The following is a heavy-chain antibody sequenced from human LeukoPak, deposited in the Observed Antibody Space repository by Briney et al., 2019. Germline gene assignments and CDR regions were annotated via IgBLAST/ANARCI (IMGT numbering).Heavy chain of an antibody. CDR3: AKGTGYNSGWYDY. V-gene: IGHV3-23*01. J-gene: IGHJ4*02. CDR1: GFTFSTYV. CDR2: ISGSGDST. D-gene: IGHD6-19*01. Sequence: GGSLRLSCAASGFTFSTYVMSWVRQAPGKGLEWVPSISGSGDSTYYADSVKGRLTITRDNSKSTLYLQVNSLRAEDTAVYFCAKGTGYNSGWYDYWGQGTLVTVSS.